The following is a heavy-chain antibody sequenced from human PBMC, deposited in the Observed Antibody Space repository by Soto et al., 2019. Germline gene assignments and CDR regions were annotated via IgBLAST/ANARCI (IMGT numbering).Heavy chain of an antibody. V-gene: IGHV5-51*01. CDR2: IHPGDSDT. D-gene: IGHD6-6*01. CDR3: ARLLAEYSASVGP. Sequence: GESLKISCKGSGYSFASYWIGWVRQMPGKGLEWMGIIHPGDSDTRYSPSFRGQVTISADKSASRAYLQWSSLEASDTAIYYCARLLAEYSASVGPWGQGTLVTISS. J-gene: IGHJ5*02. CDR1: GYSFASYW.